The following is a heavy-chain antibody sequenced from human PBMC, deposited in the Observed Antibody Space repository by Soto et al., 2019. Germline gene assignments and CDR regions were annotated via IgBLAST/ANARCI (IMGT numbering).Heavy chain of an antibody. V-gene: IGHV3-11*03. CDR1: GGKRGDYY. J-gene: IGHJ4*01. D-gene: IGHD3-22*01. Sequence: GGSMRLCRGVSGGKRGDYYRSWIRQAPGKGLEWVSCISSSSTYTKYADSVKGRFTISRDNAKNSLYLQMNGLRAEDTAVYFCATSIQYYYDSSAYYPFDYWGQGTLVTVSS. CDR2: ISSSSTYT. CDR3: ATSIQYYYDSSAYYPFDY.